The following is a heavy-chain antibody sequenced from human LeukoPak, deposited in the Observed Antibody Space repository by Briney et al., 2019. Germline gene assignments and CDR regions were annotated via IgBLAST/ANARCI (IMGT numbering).Heavy chain of an antibody. V-gene: IGHV4-4*07. CDR1: GGSISIYY. CDR3: ARAFNYYDSSGTRWYFDL. J-gene: IGHJ2*01. Sequence: SETLSLTCTVSGGSISIYYWSWIRQPAGKGLEWIGRIYTIGITNYNPSLKSRVTMSVATSKNQFSLRLRSVTAADTAVYYCARAFNYYDSSGTRWYFDLWGRGTLVTVSS. CDR2: IYTIGIT. D-gene: IGHD3-22*01.